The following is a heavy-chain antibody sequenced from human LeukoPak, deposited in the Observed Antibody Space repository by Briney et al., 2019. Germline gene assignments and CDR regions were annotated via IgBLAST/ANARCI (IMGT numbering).Heavy chain of an antibody. CDR3: ARHVGGGSCLFDY. V-gene: IGHV4-34*01. CDR2: INHSGST. CDR1: GGSFSGYY. D-gene: IGHD2-15*01. Sequence: SETLSLTCAVYGGSFSGYYWSWIRQPPGKGLEWTGEINHSGSTNYNPSLKSRVTISVDTSKNQFSLKLSSVTAADTAVYYCARHVGGGSCLFDYWGQGTLVTVSS. J-gene: IGHJ4*02.